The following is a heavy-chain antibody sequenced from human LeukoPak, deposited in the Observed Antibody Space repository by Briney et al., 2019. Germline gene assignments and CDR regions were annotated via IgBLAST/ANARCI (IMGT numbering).Heavy chain of an antibody. Sequence: SETLSLTCAVYGGSFSGYYWSWIRQPPGKELEWIGEINHSGSTNYNPSLKSRVTISVDTSKNQFSLKLSSVTAADTAVYYCARRLANPKTRWFDPWGQGTLVTVSS. CDR2: INHSGST. V-gene: IGHV4-34*01. D-gene: IGHD1-26*01. CDR1: GGSFSGYY. CDR3: ARRLANPKTRWFDP. J-gene: IGHJ5*02.